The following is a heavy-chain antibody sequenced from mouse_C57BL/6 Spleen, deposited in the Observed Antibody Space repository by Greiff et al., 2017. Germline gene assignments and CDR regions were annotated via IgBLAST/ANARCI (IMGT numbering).Heavy chain of an antibody. Sequence: EVQLQQSGPELVKPGASVKMSCKASGYTFTDYNMHWVKQSHGKSLEWIGYINPNNGGTSYNQKFKGKATLTVNKYSSTAYMELRSLTSEYSAVYYCARVRDSWFAYWGQGTLGTVSA. J-gene: IGHJ3*01. V-gene: IGHV1-22*01. CDR3: ARVRDSWFAY. D-gene: IGHD3-3*01. CDR1: GYTFTDYN. CDR2: INPNNGGT.